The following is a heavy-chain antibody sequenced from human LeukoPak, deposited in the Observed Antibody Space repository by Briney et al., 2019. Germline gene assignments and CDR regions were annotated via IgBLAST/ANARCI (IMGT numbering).Heavy chain of an antibody. CDR3: ASTGGDMVRGVIIPDY. J-gene: IGHJ4*02. D-gene: IGHD3-10*01. CDR2: ISSSGSTI. V-gene: IGHV3-11*01. Sequence: GGSLRLSCAASGFTFSYYYMSWIRQAPGKGLEWVSYISSSGSTIYYADSVKGRFTISRDNAKNSLYLQMNSLRAEDTAVYYCASTGGDMVRGVIIPDYWGQGTLVTVSS. CDR1: GFTFSYYY.